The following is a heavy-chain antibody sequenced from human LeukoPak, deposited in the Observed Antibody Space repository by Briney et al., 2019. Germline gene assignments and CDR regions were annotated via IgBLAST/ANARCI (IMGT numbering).Heavy chain of an antibody. D-gene: IGHD6-13*01. CDR3: AKGQQGHMWLDN. CDR2: ISSDGGNV. V-gene: IGHV3-30*18. Sequence: GGSLRLSCAASAFTFRSFGMQWVRQAPGKGLEWVAFISSDGGNVYYADSVNGRFSISRDNFKATLYLQMNSLRPVDTAVYYCAKGQQGHMWLDNWGQGTLVIVSS. CDR1: AFTFRSFG. J-gene: IGHJ4*02.